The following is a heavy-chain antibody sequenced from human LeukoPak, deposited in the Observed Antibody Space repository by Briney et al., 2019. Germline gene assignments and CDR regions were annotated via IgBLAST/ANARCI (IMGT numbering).Heavy chain of an antibody. CDR2: IIPILGIA. Sequence: ASVKVSCKASGGTFSSYAISWVRQAPGQGLEWMGRIIPILGIANYAQKFQGRVTMTTDTSTSTAYMELRSLRSDDTAVYYCASSKGGSYYELDYWGQGTLVTVSS. D-gene: IGHD1-26*01. J-gene: IGHJ4*02. CDR1: GGTFSSYA. V-gene: IGHV1-69*04. CDR3: ASSKGGSYYELDY.